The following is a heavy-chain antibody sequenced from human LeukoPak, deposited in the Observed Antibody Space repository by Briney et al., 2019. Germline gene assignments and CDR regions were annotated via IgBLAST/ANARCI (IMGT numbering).Heavy chain of an antibody. CDR3: ARDGPLASHEFDC. V-gene: IGHV4-4*07. Sequence: SETLSLTCIVSGGSINNNYWSWIRQPAGKGLVGVGRLYSSGTTYYSPSLNSRVTMSLDTSKNQFSLKLRSVTAADTAVYYCARDGPLASHEFDCWGQGTLVTVSS. CDR1: GGSINNNY. CDR2: LYSSGTT. J-gene: IGHJ4*02.